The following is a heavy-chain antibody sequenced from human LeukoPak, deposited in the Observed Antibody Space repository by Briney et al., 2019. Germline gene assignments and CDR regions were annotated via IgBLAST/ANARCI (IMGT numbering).Heavy chain of an antibody. CDR2: INPTRDST. CDR1: GYTFRDYY. V-gene: IGHV1-2*02. Sequence: ASVKVSCKTSGYTFRDYYIHWVRQAPGQGLEWMGWINPTRDSTNYAPKFQGRVTMSREPSISTVYMEVSRLRSDDTAIYYCARDKLYGASGFWGQGTLVTVSS. D-gene: IGHD4/OR15-4a*01. CDR3: ARDKLYGASGF. J-gene: IGHJ4*02.